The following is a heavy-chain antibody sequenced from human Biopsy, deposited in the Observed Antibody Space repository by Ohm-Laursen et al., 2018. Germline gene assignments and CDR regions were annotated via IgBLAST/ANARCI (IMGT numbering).Heavy chain of an antibody. V-gene: IGHV4-59*08. Sequence: GTLSLTCPVSGGSFTGHYWTWIRQPPGKGLEWIGHISHTGYTSYKSSLKSRVTISLDTSKNQFSLKLNSVTATDTAVYYCARRLPLRGYAFDVWGQGTLVTVSS. D-gene: IGHD3-10*01. J-gene: IGHJ3*01. CDR3: ARRLPLRGYAFDV. CDR2: ISHTGYT. CDR1: GGSFTGHY.